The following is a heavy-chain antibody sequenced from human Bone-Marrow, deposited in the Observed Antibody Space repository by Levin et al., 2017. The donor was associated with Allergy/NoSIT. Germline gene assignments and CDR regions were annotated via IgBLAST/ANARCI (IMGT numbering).Heavy chain of an antibody. J-gene: IGHJ4*02. CDR2: ISKDGSGT. D-gene: IGHD1/OR15-1a*01. Sequence: AGGSLRLSCAASGFSFNSHTMSWVRQAPGKGLEWVADISKDGSGTYYVDSVEGRFTISRDNAKNSLFLQMNSLRVEDAAVYYCARDWGDNNRAFDYWGQGTLVTVSS. V-gene: IGHV3-7*03. CDR1: GFSFNSHT. CDR3: ARDWGDNNRAFDY.